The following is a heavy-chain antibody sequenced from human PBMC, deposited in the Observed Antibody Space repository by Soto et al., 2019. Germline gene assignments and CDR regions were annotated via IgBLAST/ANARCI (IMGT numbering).Heavy chain of an antibody. V-gene: IGHV3-11*01. D-gene: IGHD3-10*01. CDR1: GSTFRDYY. CDR3: ARATPCGSGSYCYYYYGMDV. Sequence: GGPLKLPCQPPGSTFRDYYLSGIDQAPGKGRDWVSYIGIRGSTIYYAESVKGRFTIPRDNAKNSLYLQMKSLRAEDAAVYYCARATPCGSGSYCYYYYGMDVWGQGTTVTVSS. CDR2: IGIRGSTI. J-gene: IGHJ6*02.